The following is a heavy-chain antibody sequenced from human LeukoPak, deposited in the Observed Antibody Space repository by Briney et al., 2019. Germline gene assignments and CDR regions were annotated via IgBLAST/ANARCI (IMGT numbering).Heavy chain of an antibody. CDR1: GYSFTAFY. J-gene: IGHJ3*02. CDR3: AKTRNHAFDI. V-gene: IGHV1-46*03. D-gene: IGHD1-14*01. Sequence: ASVKVSCKTSGYSFTAFYIHWVRQAPGQGLEWMGWIHPRRGNTNYAQKFQGRVTMTTDTSTSTVYMELRSLRSDDTAVYYCAKTRNHAFDIWGQGTMVTVSS. CDR2: IHPRRGNT.